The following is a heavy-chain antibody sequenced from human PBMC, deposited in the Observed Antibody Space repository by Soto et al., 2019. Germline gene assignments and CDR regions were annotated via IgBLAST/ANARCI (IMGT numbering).Heavy chain of an antibody. Sequence: ASVKVSCKASGGTFSSYAISWVRQAPGQGLEWMGGIIPIFGTANYAQKFQGRVTITADESTSTAYMELSSLRSEDTAVYYCARGALAYYYYYYGMDVWGQGTTVTVSS. D-gene: IGHD5-12*01. J-gene: IGHJ6*02. V-gene: IGHV1-69*13. CDR3: ARGALAYYYYYYGMDV. CDR2: IIPIFGTA. CDR1: GGTFSSYA.